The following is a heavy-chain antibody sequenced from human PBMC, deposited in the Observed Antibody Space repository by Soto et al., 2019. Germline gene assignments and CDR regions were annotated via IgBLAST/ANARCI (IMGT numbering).Heavy chain of an antibody. CDR2: IWDDGSNK. CDR1: GFIFGRFG. J-gene: IGHJ4*02. CDR3: ARDNEGGFGDSVPAGFDY. V-gene: IGHV3-33*01. Sequence: QVQLVESGGGVVQPGRSLKLSCAASGFIFGRFGMHWVRQPPGKGLEWVAGIWDDGSNKLYADSLQGRFTITRDNSKNTLYMEMDSLRAEDPAVYDCARDNEGGFGDSVPAGFDYWGQGTLVTVSS. D-gene: IGHD2-21*02.